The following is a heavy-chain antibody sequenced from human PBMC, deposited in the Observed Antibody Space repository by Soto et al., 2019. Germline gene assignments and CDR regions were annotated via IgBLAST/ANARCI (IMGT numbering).Heavy chain of an antibody. V-gene: IGHV1-69*04. Sequence: SVKVSCKASGGTFSSYTISWVRQAPGQGLEWMGRIIPILGIANYAQKFQGRVTITADKSTSTAYMELSSLRSEDTAVYYCARDDPSGYSSSWYTDYWGQGTLVTVSS. D-gene: IGHD6-13*01. CDR3: ARDDPSGYSSSWYTDY. CDR2: IIPILGIA. J-gene: IGHJ4*02. CDR1: GGTFSSYT.